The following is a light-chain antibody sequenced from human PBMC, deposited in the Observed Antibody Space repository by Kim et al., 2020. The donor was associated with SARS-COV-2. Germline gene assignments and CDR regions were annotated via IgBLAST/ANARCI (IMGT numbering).Light chain of an antibody. CDR1: QSVSSY. J-gene: IGKJ4*01. V-gene: IGKV3-11*01. Sequence: LSPGERATRSCRASQSVSSYLAWYQQKPGQAPRLLIYDASNRATGIPARFSGSGSGTDFTLTISSLEPEDFAVYYCQQRSSWPLTFGGGTKLEI. CDR2: DAS. CDR3: QQRSSWPLT.